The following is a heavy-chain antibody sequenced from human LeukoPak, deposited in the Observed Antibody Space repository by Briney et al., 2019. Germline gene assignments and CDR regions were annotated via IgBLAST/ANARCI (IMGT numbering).Heavy chain of an antibody. D-gene: IGHD4-17*01. CDR2: MYNSGST. V-gene: IGHV4-59*01. CDR3: ARGIESYGDYGY. Sequence: SETLSLTCTVSGGSISGSYWSWIRQPPGKGLEWIAYMYNSGSTNYNPSLKSRVTISIDTTKNQFSLKLSSLTAADTAIYYCARGIESYGDYGYWGQGILVTVSS. CDR1: GGSISGSY. J-gene: IGHJ4*02.